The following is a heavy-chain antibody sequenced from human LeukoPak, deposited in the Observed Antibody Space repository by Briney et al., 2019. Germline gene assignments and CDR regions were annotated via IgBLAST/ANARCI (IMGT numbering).Heavy chain of an antibody. D-gene: IGHD3-10*01. V-gene: IGHV4-39*01. Sequence: SETLSLTCSVSAASITASVFYWAWVRRPPGKGLEWIGSLYYGATNYYNPSLQSRVTISVDTSENQFSLDLASVTAADTAVYYCARRSHSPLGSPYWGQGTQVTVSS. CDR3: ARRSHSPLGSPY. CDR1: AASITASVFY. J-gene: IGHJ4*01. CDR2: LYYGATN.